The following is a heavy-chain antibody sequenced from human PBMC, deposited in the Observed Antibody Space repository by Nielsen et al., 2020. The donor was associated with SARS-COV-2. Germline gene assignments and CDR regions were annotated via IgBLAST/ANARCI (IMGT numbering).Heavy chain of an antibody. D-gene: IGHD3-10*01. CDR2: IYYSGST. V-gene: IGHV4-59*01. CDR3: AREDLWFGDNY. J-gene: IGHJ4*02. Sequence: LETLSLTCAVYGGSFSGYYWSWIRQPPGKGLEWIGYIYYSGSTNYNPSLKSRVTISVDTSKNQFSLKLSSVTAADTAVYYCAREDLWFGDNYWGQGTLVTVSS. CDR1: GGSFSGYY.